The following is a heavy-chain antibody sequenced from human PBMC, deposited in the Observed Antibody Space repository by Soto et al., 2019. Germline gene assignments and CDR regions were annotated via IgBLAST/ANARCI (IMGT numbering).Heavy chain of an antibody. CDR3: ARAAPLRYSGYALDH. V-gene: IGHV1-2*02. CDR2: INPNSGAT. D-gene: IGHD5-12*01. Sequence: QVQLVSSGAEVKKPGASVKVSCRASGYTFTDYYIHWVRQAPGQGLQWVGWINPNSGATEYAQKFQDRVTMTRDPSISTVYMEVTRLRSDDTALYFCARAAPLRYSGYALDHWGQGTRVTVST. CDR1: GYTFTDYY. J-gene: IGHJ4*02.